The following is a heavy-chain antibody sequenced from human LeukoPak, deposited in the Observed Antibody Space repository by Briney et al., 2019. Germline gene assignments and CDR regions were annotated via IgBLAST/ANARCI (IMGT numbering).Heavy chain of an antibody. J-gene: IGHJ4*02. Sequence: GASVKVSCKASGYTFTSYDINLVRQTTGQGLEWMGWMNPNSGNTGYAQKFQGRVTMTRNTSISTAYMELSSLRSEDTAVYYCAKKRGYCSGGSCYSTDYWGQGTLVTVSS. D-gene: IGHD2-15*01. CDR3: AKKRGYCSGGSCYSTDY. CDR2: MNPNSGNT. CDR1: GYTFTSYD. V-gene: IGHV1-8*01.